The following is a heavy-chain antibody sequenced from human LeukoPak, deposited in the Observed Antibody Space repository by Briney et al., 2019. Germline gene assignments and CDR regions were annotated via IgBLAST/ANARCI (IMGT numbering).Heavy chain of an antibody. V-gene: IGHV3-15*01. Sequence: GGSLTLSCAASGFTLSNAWMSWVRQAPGKGLEWVGRIKSTSDSATADYAAPVKGKFTISRDDSKNTLYLQMNSLKTEHAGVYYCNTDQGWIYEGDLGGQGTLVTVSS. CDR2: IKSTSDSATA. CDR1: GFTLSNAW. CDR3: NTDQGWIYEGDL. J-gene: IGHJ4*02. D-gene: IGHD1-7*01.